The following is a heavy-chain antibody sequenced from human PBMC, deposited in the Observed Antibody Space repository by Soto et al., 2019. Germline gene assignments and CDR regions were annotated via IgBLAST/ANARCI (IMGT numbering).Heavy chain of an antibody. J-gene: IGHJ3*02. Sequence: QVQLQKSGPGLVKPSETLSLTCTVSGGSISSYYWSWIRQPPGKGLEWIGYIYYSGSTNYNPSLKSRVTISVDTSKNQFSLKLSSVTAADTAVYYCARTRTRWGSDAFDIWGQGTMVTVSS. CDR3: ARTRTRWGSDAFDI. CDR1: GGSISSYY. D-gene: IGHD2-2*01. V-gene: IGHV4-59*08. CDR2: IYYSGST.